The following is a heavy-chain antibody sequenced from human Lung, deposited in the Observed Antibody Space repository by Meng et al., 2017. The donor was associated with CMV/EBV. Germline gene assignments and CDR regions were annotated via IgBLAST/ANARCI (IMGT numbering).Heavy chain of an antibody. CDR3: ARKASWLLSLDY. CDR2: IYHSGTT. D-gene: IGHD3-9*01. J-gene: IGHJ4*02. CDR1: GDSISNSNW. Sequence: SETLSLXCAVSGDSISNSNWWTWVRQPPGKGLEWIGEIYHSGTTNYNPSLKSRVTISVNKSKKQFSLMLTSVTVADTAVYYCARKASWLLSLDYWGQGTLVNVSS. V-gene: IGHV4-4*02.